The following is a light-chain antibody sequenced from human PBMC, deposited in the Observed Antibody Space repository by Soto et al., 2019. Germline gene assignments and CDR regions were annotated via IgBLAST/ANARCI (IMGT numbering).Light chain of an antibody. Sequence: DIPMTQSPSSLSASVGDRVTITCKARQDIRKYLSWYQQKPGRAPKLLIYGASNLETGVPSRFSGSGYGTDFTFAISSLQPEDIATYDCPHYDHLPPFTFGPGTNVAI. CDR1: QDIRKY. J-gene: IGKJ3*01. CDR2: GAS. CDR3: PHYDHLPPFT. V-gene: IGKV1-33*01.